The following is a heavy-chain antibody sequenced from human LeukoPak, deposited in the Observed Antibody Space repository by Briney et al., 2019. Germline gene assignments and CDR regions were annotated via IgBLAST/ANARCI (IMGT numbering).Heavy chain of an antibody. D-gene: IGHD6-13*01. CDR3: ARGNRGSSWDAI. Sequence: SETLSLTRAVYGGSLSGYYWTWIRQPPGNRLKWIGEINHSGSTNYNPSLKSRVTISVDTSKNQFSLKLSSVTAADTAVYYCARGNRGSSWDAIWGQGTMVTVSS. J-gene: IGHJ3*02. CDR1: GGSLSGYY. V-gene: IGHV4-34*01. CDR2: INHSGST.